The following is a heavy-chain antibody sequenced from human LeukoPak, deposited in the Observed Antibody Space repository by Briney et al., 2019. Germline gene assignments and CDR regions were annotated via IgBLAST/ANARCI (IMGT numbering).Heavy chain of an antibody. Sequence: VASVKVSCKASGYTFTSYGISWVRQAPGQGLEWMGWISAYNGNTNYAQKLQGRVTMTTDTSTSTAYMELRSLRSDDTAVYYCARVRSIAAAGLVDYWGQGTLVTVSS. CDR3: ARVRSIAAAGLVDY. CDR1: GYTFTSYG. D-gene: IGHD6-13*01. V-gene: IGHV1-18*01. CDR2: ISAYNGNT. J-gene: IGHJ4*02.